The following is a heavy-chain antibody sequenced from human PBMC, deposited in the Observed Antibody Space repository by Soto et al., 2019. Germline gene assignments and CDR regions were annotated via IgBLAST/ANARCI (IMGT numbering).Heavy chain of an antibody. CDR3: ARDRDYYGSGSYPPDAFDI. CDR2: FIPILGIA. J-gene: IGHJ3*02. Sequence: VKVSCKASGGTFSSYTISWVRQAPGQGLDWMGMFIPILGIANYAQKFQGRVTITADNSTSTAYMELSSLRSEGTAVYYCARDRDYYGSGSYPPDAFDIWGQGTMVTVSS. V-gene: IGHV1-69*04. CDR1: GGTFSSYT. D-gene: IGHD3-10*01.